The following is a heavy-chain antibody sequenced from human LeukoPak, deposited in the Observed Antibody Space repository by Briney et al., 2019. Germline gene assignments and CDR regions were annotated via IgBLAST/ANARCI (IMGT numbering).Heavy chain of an antibody. CDR2: ITTSGSII. V-gene: IGHV3-48*03. Sequence: GGSLRLSCAASGFTFSIYEMNWVRQAPGKGLEWVSYITTSGSIIHYADSVKGRFTNSRDNAKNSLYLQMNSLRAEDTAVYYCTRTQYSSGWTFHYWGQGTLVTVSS. J-gene: IGHJ4*02. D-gene: IGHD6-19*01. CDR3: TRTQYSSGWTFHY. CDR1: GFTFSIYE.